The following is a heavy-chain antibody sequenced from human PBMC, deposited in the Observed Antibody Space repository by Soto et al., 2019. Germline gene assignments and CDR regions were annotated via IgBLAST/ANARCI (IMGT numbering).Heavy chain of an antibody. V-gene: IGHV3-48*02. D-gene: IGHD6-19*01. CDR2: ISPGGDRI. Sequence: GGSLCLSCVASGFLFGSYAMNWVRQAPGKGLEWVSYISPGGDRIYHAESLKGRITISRDNARNSLSLQMNILSDEDTAVYYCTKSADSAGWGVDFWGQGTLVTVSS. CDR1: GFLFGSYA. J-gene: IGHJ4*02. CDR3: TKSADSAGWGVDF.